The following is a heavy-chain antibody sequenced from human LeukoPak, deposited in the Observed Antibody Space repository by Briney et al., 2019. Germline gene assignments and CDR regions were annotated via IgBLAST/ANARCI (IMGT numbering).Heavy chain of an antibody. CDR3: ARDQTWQWPTIPGQD. CDR1: GFTFSSYA. Sequence: GGSLRLSCAASGFTFSSYAMHWVRQASGKGLEWVAVISYDGSNKYYADSVKGRFTISRDNSKNTLYLQMNSLRAEDTAVYYCARDQTWQWPTIPGQDWGQGTLVTVSS. J-gene: IGHJ4*02. D-gene: IGHD2-21*01. V-gene: IGHV3-30-3*01. CDR2: ISYDGSNK.